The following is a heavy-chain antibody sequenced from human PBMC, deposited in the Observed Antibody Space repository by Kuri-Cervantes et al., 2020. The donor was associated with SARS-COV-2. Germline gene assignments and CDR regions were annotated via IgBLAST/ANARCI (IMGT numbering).Heavy chain of an antibody. CDR2: IYYSGST. D-gene: IGHD3-3*01. Sequence: SQTLSLTCAVYGGSFSGYKWNWIRQSPGKGLEWIGYIYYSGSTNYNPSLKSRVTISVDTSKNQSSLKLSSVTAADTAVYYCARGRYDFWSGYYQYFDYWGQGTLVTVSS. CDR1: GGSFSGYK. CDR3: ARGRYDFWSGYYQYFDY. V-gene: IGHV4-59*01. J-gene: IGHJ4*02.